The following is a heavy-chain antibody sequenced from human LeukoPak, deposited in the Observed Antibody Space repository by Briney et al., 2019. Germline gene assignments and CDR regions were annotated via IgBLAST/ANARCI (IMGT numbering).Heavy chain of an antibody. D-gene: IGHD3-22*01. CDR3: ARVLRRYYYDSSGYYSIYGMDV. Sequence: GGSLRLSCAASGFTFSTYSMNWVRQAPGKGLEWVSSISSSSSYIYYADSVKGRFTISRDNAKNSLYLQMNSLRAEDTAAYYCARVLRRYYYDSSGYYSIYGMDVWGQGTTVTVSS. CDR1: GFTFSTYS. V-gene: IGHV3-21*01. J-gene: IGHJ6*02. CDR2: ISSSSSYI.